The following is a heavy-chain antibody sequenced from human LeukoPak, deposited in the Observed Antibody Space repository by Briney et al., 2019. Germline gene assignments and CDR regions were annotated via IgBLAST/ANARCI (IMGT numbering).Heavy chain of an antibody. CDR2: IYPGDSDT. D-gene: IGHD3-3*01. CDR1: GYTFTNYW. J-gene: IGHJ4*02. Sequence: GESLKISCQTSGYTFTNYWITWVRQMPGKGLEWMGIIYPGDSDTRYSPSFQGQVTISADKSISTAYLQWSSLKASDTAMYYCARADYDFWSGYSRPLDYWGQGTLVTVSS. CDR3: ARADYDFWSGYSRPLDY. V-gene: IGHV5-51*01.